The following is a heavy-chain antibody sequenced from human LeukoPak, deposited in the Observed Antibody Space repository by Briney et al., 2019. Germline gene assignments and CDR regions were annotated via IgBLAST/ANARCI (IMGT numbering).Heavy chain of an antibody. D-gene: IGHD3-3*01. V-gene: IGHV1-2*02. CDR3: ARDPYDFWSGYHYGPYYFDY. Sequence: ASAKLSCKASGYTFTGYYMHWVRHAPGQGLEWMGWINPNSGGTNYAQKFQGRVTMTRDTSISTAYMELSRLRADDTAVYYCARDPYDFWSGYHYGPYYFDYWGQGTLVTVSS. J-gene: IGHJ4*02. CDR2: INPNSGGT. CDR1: GYTFTGYY.